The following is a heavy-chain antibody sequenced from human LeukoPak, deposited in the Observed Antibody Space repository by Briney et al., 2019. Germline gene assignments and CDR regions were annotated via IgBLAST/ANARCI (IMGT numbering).Heavy chain of an antibody. V-gene: IGHV4-61*01. CDR1: GGSVSSGSYY. Sequence: SETLSPTCTVSGGSVSSGSYYWSWIRQPPGKGLEWIGYIYYSGSTNYNPSLKSRVTISVDTSKNQFSLKLSSVTAADTAVYYCARDGPIVVVPAAIPGYYYYGMDVWGKGTTVTVSS. CDR2: IYYSGST. CDR3: ARDGPIVVVPAAIPGYYYYGMDV. D-gene: IGHD2-2*01. J-gene: IGHJ6*04.